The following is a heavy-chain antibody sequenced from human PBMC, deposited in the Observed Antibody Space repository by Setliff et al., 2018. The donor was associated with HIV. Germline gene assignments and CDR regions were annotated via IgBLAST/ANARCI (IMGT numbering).Heavy chain of an antibody. D-gene: IGHD6-13*01. V-gene: IGHV5-51*01. CDR1: GYSFSSYW. Sequence: PGESLKISCKGSGYSFSSYWIGWVRQMPGKGLEFMGLLYPADSNIRYSPSFQGQVTISRDDSKNTLYLQMNSLKTEDTAVYYCTTGRSSWGQGTLVTVSS. J-gene: IGHJ4*02. CDR2: LYPADSNI. CDR3: TTGRSS.